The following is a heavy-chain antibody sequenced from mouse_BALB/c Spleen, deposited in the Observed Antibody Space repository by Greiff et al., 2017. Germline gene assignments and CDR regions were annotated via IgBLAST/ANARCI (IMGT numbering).Heavy chain of an antibody. D-gene: IGHD1-1*01. CDR1: GFTFSDYY. CDR3: ARDTDFDY. J-gene: IGHJ2*01. CDR2: ISDGGSYT. Sequence: EVHLVESGGGLVKPGGSLKLSCAASGFTFSDYYMYWVRQTPEKRLEWVATISDGGSYTYYPDSVKGRFTISRDNAKNNLYLQMSSLKSEDTAMYYCARDTDFDYWGQGTTLTVSS. V-gene: IGHV5-4*02.